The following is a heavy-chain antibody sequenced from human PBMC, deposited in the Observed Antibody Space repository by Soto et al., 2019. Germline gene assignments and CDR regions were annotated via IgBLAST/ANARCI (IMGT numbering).Heavy chain of an antibody. CDR2: IKSKTDGGTT. J-gene: IGHJ4*02. Sequence: GGALRLSCAASEFTFTYAWMSWVRQAPGKGLEWVGRIKSKTDGGTTDYAAPVKGRFTISRDESQNTLYLQMNSLKTEDTAVYYCTSLYYGHWGQGTLVTVSS. CDR1: EFTFTYAW. D-gene: IGHD3-16*02. V-gene: IGHV3-15*01. CDR3: TSLYYGH.